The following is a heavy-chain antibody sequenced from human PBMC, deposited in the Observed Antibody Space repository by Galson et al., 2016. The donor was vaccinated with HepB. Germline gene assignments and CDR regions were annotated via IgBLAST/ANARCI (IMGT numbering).Heavy chain of an antibody. Sequence: SLRLSCAASGFTFSNVWMNWVRQAPGKGLEWVGRIKSKVDGGAADYAAPVKGRFTISGDDSKNTLYLQMTGLKTEDTAAYYCTTVLSTASMSGWYDWGFDSWGQGTLVTVSS. V-gene: IGHV3-15*07. CDR1: GFTFSNVW. D-gene: IGHD6-19*01. J-gene: IGHJ4*02. CDR2: IKSKVDGGAA. CDR3: TTVLSTASMSGWYDWGFDS.